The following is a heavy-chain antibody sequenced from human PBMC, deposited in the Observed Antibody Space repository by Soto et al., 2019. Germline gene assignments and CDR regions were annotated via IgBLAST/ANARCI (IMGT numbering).Heavy chain of an antibody. J-gene: IGHJ4*02. D-gene: IGHD6-13*01. Sequence: SETLSLTCAVYGGSFSGYYLSWIRQPPGKGLEWIGEINHSGSTNYNPSLKSRVTISVDTSKNQFSLKLSSVTAADTAVYYCARGSSTCPDYWGQGTLVTVS. CDR2: INHSGST. V-gene: IGHV4-34*01. CDR1: GGSFSGYY. CDR3: ARGSSTCPDY.